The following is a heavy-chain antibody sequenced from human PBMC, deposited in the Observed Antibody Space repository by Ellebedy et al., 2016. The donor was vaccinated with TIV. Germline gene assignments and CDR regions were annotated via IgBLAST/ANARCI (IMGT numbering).Heavy chain of an antibody. CDR1: GFTSSSYA. V-gene: IGHV3-23*01. J-gene: IGHJ4*02. CDR2: ISGSGGST. CDR3: AKDSRREGNY. Sequence: GESLKISXAASGFTSSSYAMSWVRQAPGKGLEWVSAISGSGGSTYYADSVKGRFTISRDNSKNTLYLQTNSLRAEDTAVYYCAKDSRREGNYWGQGTLVTVSS.